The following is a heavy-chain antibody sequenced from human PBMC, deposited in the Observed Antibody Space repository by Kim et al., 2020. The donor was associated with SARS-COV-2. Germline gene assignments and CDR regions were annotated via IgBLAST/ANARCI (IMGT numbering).Heavy chain of an antibody. CDR2: IWYDGSNK. V-gene: IGHV3-33*06. CDR3: AKDVTLYYDILTGYYPAYYYYGMDV. J-gene: IGHJ6*02. D-gene: IGHD3-9*01. Sequence: GGSLRLSCAASGFTFSSYGMHWVRQAPGKGLEWVAVIWYDGSNKYYADSVKGRFTISRDNSKNTLYLQMNSLRAEDTAVYYCAKDVTLYYDILTGYYPAYYYYGMDVWGQGTMVTVSS. CDR1: GFTFSSYG.